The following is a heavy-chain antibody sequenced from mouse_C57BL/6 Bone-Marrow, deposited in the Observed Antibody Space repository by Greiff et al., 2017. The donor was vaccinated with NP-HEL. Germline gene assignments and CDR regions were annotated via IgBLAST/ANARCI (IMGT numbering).Heavy chain of an antibody. D-gene: IGHD3-3*01. V-gene: IGHV6-3*01. CDR2: IRLKSDNYAT. CDR3: TGHCVGGFDY. CDR1: GFTFSNYW. Sequence: EVKLMESGGGLVQPGGSMKLSCVASGFTFSNYWMNWVRQSPEKGLEWVAQIRLKSDNYATHYAESVKGRFTISRDDSKSSVYLQMNNLRAEDTGIYYCTGHCVGGFDYWGQGTTLTVSS. J-gene: IGHJ2*01.